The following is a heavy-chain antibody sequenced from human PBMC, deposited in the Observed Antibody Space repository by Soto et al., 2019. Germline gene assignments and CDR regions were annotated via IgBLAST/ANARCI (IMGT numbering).Heavy chain of an antibody. CDR1: RGTLRSYT. J-gene: IGHJ6*03. CDR2: IIPILGIA. CDR3: ARVQVYRVDMTMRAYYYYYCLDV. V-gene: IGHV1-69*02. D-gene: IGHD1-26*01. Sequence: GASVKVSCKASRGTLRSYTISWVRQAPGQGLEWMGRIIPILGIANYAQKFQGRVTITADKSTSTAYMELSSLRSEDTAVYYCARVQVYRVDMTMRAYYYYYCLDVWGKGTTVAVSS.